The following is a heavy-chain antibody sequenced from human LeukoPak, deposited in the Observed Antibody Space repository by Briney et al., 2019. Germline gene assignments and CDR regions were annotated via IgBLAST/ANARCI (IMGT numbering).Heavy chain of an antibody. CDR2: INTDGSST. CDR3: ISSSPSFDY. V-gene: IGHV3-74*01. J-gene: IGHJ4*02. CDR1: GLTFSNYW. Sequence: GGSLRLSCAGSGLTFSNYWMHWVRQAPGKGLVWVSRINTDGSSTTYADSVRGRFTISRDNAKNTLYLQMNSLRAEDTAVYYCISSSPSFDYWGQGTLVTVSS.